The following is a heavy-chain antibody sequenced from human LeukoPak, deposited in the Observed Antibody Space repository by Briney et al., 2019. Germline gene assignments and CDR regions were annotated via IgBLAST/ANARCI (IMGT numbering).Heavy chain of an antibody. D-gene: IGHD5-24*01. CDR1: GFTLRSHW. CDR3: ATISAQTFDI. CDR2: IKPDGIDK. V-gene: IGHV3-7*01. Sequence: GGSLRLSCVGSGFTLRSHWVNWVRQSPRKGLEWVANIKPDGIDKYYVDSARGRLTVSRDNAKNSAFLQINSLRAEDTAIYYCATISAQTFDIWGQGTLVSVSS. J-gene: IGHJ3*02.